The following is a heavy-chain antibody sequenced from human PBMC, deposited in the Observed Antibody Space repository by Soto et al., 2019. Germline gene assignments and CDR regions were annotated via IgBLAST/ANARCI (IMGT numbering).Heavy chain of an antibody. V-gene: IGHV4-31*03. J-gene: IGHJ5*02. CDR2: IYYSGST. Sequence: QVQLQESGPGLVKPSQTLSLTCTVSGGSISSGGYYWSWIRQHPGKGLELIGYIYYSGSTYYNPLRKSRVTISVDTSKYQFSLKLSSVTAADTAVYYFAREAAGILNWFDPWGQGTLVTVSS. D-gene: IGHD6-25*01. CDR3: AREAAGILNWFDP. CDR1: GGSISSGGYY.